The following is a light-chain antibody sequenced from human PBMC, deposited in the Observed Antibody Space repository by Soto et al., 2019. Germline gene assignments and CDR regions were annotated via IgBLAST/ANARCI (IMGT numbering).Light chain of an antibody. CDR2: DVV. CDR1: SSDVGGFNS. CDR3: SSYTSTMTNV. V-gene: IGLV2-14*03. J-gene: IGLJ1*01. Sequence: QSVLTQPASVSGSPGQSITISCTGTSSDVGGFNSVSWYQLRPGTAHKLILYDVVDRPSGVSYRFSGSKSGNTASLTFFGLQAADEADYFCSSYTSTMTNVFGSGTKVTVL.